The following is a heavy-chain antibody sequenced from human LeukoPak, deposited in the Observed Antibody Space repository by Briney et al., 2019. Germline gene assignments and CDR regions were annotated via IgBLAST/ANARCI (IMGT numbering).Heavy chain of an antibody. CDR1: GGSISSGSYY. CDR3: ARVNWNAFDY. Sequence: SETLSLTCTVSGGSISSGSYYWSWLRQPAGTGLEWIGRIYTSGSTNCNPSLKSRVTISVDTSKNQFSLKLSSVTAADTAVYYCARVNWNAFDYWGQGTLVTVSS. CDR2: IYTSGST. V-gene: IGHV4-61*02. D-gene: IGHD1-1*01. J-gene: IGHJ4*02.